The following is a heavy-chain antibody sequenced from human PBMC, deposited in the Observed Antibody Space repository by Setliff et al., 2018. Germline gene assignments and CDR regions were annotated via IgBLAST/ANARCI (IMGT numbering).Heavy chain of an antibody. CDR2: ISSSSSYI. CDR3: ARVAMGASCSGTSCQKYRFDY. Sequence: GGSLRLSWAASAFTFSSYSSNWVRPAPGKGREWVSSISSSSSYIYYADSVQGRFSTSRDNAENSLYLQMNSLRAEDTAVYFCARVAMGASCSGTSCQKYRFDYCGQGTLVTVSS. V-gene: IGHV3-21*01. J-gene: IGHJ4*02. CDR1: AFTFSSYS. D-gene: IGHD2-2*01.